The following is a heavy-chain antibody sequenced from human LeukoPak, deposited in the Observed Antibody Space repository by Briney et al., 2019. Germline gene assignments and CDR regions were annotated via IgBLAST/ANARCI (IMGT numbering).Heavy chain of an antibody. V-gene: IGHV3-9*03. J-gene: IGHJ3*02. CDR3: AKDKERFLESDAFDI. D-gene: IGHD3-3*01. CDR2: ISWNSGSI. CDR1: GFTFDDYA. Sequence: GGSLRLSCAASGFTFDDYAMHWVRQAPGKGLEWVSGISWNSGSIGYADSVKGRFTISRDNAKNSLYLQMNSLRAEDMALYYCAKDKERFLESDAFDIWGQGTMVTVSS.